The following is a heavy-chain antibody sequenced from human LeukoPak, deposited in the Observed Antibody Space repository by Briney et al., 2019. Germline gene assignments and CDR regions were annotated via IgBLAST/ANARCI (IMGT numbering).Heavy chain of an antibody. CDR3: ASRSGITGTLLIDY. J-gene: IGHJ4*02. D-gene: IGHD1-20*01. CDR2: IIPIFGTA. Sequence: SVKVSCKASGYTFTSYYMHWVRQAPGQGLEWMGGIIPIFGTANYAQKFQGRVTITADESTSTAYMELSSLRSEDTAVYYCASRSGITGTLLIDYWGQGTLVTVSS. V-gene: IGHV1-69*13. CDR1: GYTFTSYY.